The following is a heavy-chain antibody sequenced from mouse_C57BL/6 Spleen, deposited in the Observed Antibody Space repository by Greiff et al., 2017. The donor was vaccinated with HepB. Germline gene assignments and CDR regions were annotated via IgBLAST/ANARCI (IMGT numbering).Heavy chain of an antibody. D-gene: IGHD2-2*01. V-gene: IGHV7-1*01. J-gene: IGHJ1*03. CDR1: GFTFSDFY. CDR2: SRNKANDYTT. Sequence: EVNVVESGGGLVQSGRSLRLSCATSGFTFSDFYMEWVRQAPGKGLEWIAASRNKANDYTTEYSASVKGRFIVSRDTSQSILYLQMNALRAEDTAIYYCARGTMVTPYFDVWGTGTTVTVSS. CDR3: ARGTMVTPYFDV.